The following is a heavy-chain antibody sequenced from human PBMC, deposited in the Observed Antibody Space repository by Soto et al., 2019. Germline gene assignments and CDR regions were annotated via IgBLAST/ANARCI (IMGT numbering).Heavy chain of an antibody. Sequence: PSETLSLTCTVSGGSISSSSYYWGWIRQPPGKGLEWIGYIYYSGSTNYNPSLKSRVTISVDTSKNQFSLKLSSVTAADTAVYYCARQEVGEHYYYGMDVWGQGTTVTVSS. D-gene: IGHD1-26*01. CDR3: ARQEVGEHYYYGMDV. CDR1: GGSISSSSYY. V-gene: IGHV4-61*05. J-gene: IGHJ6*02. CDR2: IYYSGST.